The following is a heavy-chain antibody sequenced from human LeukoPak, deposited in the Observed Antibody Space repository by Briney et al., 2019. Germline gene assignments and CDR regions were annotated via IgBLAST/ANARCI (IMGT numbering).Heavy chain of an antibody. J-gene: IGHJ3*02. V-gene: IGHV1-69*13. CDR3: ARGVRGWNYGLNAFDI. Sequence: ASVKVSCKASGGTFSSYAISWVRQAPGQGLEWMGGIIPIFGTANYAQKFQGRVTITADESTSTAYMELSSLRSEDTAVYYCARGVRGWNYGLNAFDIWGQGTMVTVSS. D-gene: IGHD1-7*01. CDR2: IIPIFGTA. CDR1: GGTFSSYA.